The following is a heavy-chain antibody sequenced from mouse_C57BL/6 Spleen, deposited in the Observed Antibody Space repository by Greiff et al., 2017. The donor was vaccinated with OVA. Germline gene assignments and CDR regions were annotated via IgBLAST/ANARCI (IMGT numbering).Heavy chain of an antibody. CDR3: VRDWGCAY. Sequence: EVKLMESGGGLVQPKGSLKLSCAASGFSFNTYAMNWVRQAPGKGLEWVARIRSKSNNYATYYADSVKDRFTISRDDSESMLYLQMNNLKTEDTAMYYCVRDWGCAYWGQGTLVTVSA. D-gene: IGHD4-1*01. V-gene: IGHV10-1*01. CDR2: IRSKSNNYAT. CDR1: GFSFNTYA. J-gene: IGHJ3*01.